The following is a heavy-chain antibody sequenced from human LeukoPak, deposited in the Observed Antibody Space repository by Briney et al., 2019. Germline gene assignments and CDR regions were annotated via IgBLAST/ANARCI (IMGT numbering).Heavy chain of an antibody. CDR3: ARSLLNIVVVTAQPDNWFDP. CDR2: IYYSGST. J-gene: IGHJ5*02. Sequence: SETLSLTCTVSGGSISSSSYYWGWIRQPPGKGLEWIGSIYYSGSTYYNPSLKSRVTISVDTSKNQFSLKLSSVTAADTAVYYCARSLLNIVVVTAQPDNWFDPWGRGTLVTVSS. V-gene: IGHV4-39*01. D-gene: IGHD2-21*02. CDR1: GGSISSSSYY.